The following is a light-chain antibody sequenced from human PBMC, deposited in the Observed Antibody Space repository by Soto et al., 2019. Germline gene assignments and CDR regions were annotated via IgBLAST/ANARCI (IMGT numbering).Light chain of an antibody. CDR3: QHYGSSRWT. V-gene: IGKV3-20*01. CDR1: QSVSSTY. CDR2: GAS. J-gene: IGKJ1*01. Sequence: EIVLTQSPGTLSLSPGERATLSCRASQSVSSTYLAWYQQKPGQAPRHLIYGASTRATGLPDRFSGSGTGTDFTLTISSMEPEDFALYYCQHYGSSRWTFGQGTKVEIK.